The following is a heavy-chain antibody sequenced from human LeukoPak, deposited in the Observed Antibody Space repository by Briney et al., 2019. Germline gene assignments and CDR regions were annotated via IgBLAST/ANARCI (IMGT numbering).Heavy chain of an antibody. Sequence: SETLSLTCAVYGGSFSGYYWSWIRQPPGKGLEWIGEINHSGSTNYNPSLKSRVTISVDTSKNQFSLKLSSVTAADTAVYYCARGRGQRPFDYGGRETLFPFSS. CDR2: INHSGST. V-gene: IGHV4-34*01. CDR1: GGSFSGYY. CDR3: ARGRGQRPFDY. D-gene: IGHD3-10*01. J-gene: IGHJ4*02.